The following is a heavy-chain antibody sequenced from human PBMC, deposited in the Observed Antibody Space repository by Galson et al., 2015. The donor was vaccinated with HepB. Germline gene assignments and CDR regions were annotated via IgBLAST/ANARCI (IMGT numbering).Heavy chain of an antibody. D-gene: IGHD3-16*01. CDR1: GFTFSDYY. J-gene: IGHJ6*02. V-gene: IGHV3-11*03. Sequence: SLRLSCAASGFTFSDYYMSWIRQAPGKGLEWLSYISSSGSYTSNADSVKGRFTISRDNAKNSLYLQMNSLRAEDTAVYYCALGGEYYYYGMDVWGQGTTVTVSS. CDR2: ISSSGSYT. CDR3: ALGGEYYYYGMDV.